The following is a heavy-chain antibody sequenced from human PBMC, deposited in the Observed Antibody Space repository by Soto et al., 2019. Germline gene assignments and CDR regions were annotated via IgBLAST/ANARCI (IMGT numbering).Heavy chain of an antibody. CDR3: ARALSPDSSGYLEDYFDY. Sequence: QVQLQESGPGLVKPSQTLSLTCTVSGGSISSGGYYWSWIRQHPGKGLEWIGYVYYSGSTYYNPSLKSRVTISVETSKNPFSLKLSSVTAADTAVYCCARALSPDSSGYLEDYFDYWGQGTLVTVSS. CDR2: VYYSGST. V-gene: IGHV4-31*03. D-gene: IGHD3-22*01. CDR1: GGSISSGGYY. J-gene: IGHJ4*02.